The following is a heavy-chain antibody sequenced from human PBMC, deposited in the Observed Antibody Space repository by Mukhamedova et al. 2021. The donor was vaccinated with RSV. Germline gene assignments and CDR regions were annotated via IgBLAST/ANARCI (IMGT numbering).Heavy chain of an antibody. CDR2: INAGNGYT. D-gene: IGHD3-9*01. Sequence: HWVRQAPGQRLEWMGWINAGNGYTKYSQKFQGRVTITRDTSASTAYMELSSLRSEDTAVYYCARDGYDILTGYYYYGMDVWGQGT. J-gene: IGHJ6*02. CDR3: ARDGYDILTGYYYYGMDV. V-gene: IGHV1-3*01.